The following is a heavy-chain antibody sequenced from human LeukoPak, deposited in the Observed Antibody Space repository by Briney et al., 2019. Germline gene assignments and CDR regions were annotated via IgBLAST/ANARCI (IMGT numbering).Heavy chain of an antibody. Sequence: GGSLRLSCAASGFTVSSNYMSWVRQAPGKGLEWVSVIYSGGSTYYADSMKGRFTISRDNSKNTLYLQMNSLRAEDTAVYYCAREGGHYYDSSGPFYWGQGTLVTVSS. D-gene: IGHD3-22*01. J-gene: IGHJ4*02. V-gene: IGHV3-66*01. CDR3: AREGGHYYDSSGPFY. CDR2: IYSGGST. CDR1: GFTVSSNY.